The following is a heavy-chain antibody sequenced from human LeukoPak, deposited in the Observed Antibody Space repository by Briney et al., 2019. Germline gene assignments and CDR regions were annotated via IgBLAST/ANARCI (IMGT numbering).Heavy chain of an antibody. CDR1: GFTFDDYA. CDR2: ISWNSGSI. J-gene: IGHJ4*02. V-gene: IGHV3-9*01. Sequence: PGGSLRLSCAASGFTFDDYAMHWVRQAPGKGLEWVSGISWNSGSIGYADSVKGRFTISRDNAKNSLYLQMNSLRAEDTALYYCAKSRELLAARFDYWGQGTLVTVSS. CDR3: AKSRELLAARFDY. D-gene: IGHD1-26*01.